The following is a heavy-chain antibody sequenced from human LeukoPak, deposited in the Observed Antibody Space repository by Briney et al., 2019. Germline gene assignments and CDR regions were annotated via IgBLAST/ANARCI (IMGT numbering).Heavy chain of an antibody. CDR3: ATTMATITYDAFDI. V-gene: IGHV4-59*08. CDR2: IYDSGST. J-gene: IGHJ3*02. Sequence: SETLSLTCSVSGGSIGGYYWSWIRQPPGKGLEWIGYIYDSGSTNHNPSPKSRVTISVDTSRNQFSLKLSSVTAADTAVYYCATTMATITYDAFDIWGQGTMVTVSS. D-gene: IGHD5-24*01. CDR1: GGSIGGYY.